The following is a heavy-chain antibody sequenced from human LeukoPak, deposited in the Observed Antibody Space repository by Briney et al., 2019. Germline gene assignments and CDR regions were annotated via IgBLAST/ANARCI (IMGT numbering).Heavy chain of an antibody. CDR3: ATYGSGSYIY. CDR2: ISYDGSNK. V-gene: IGHV3-30*04. Sequence: GRSLRLSCAASGFTFSSYAMHWVRQAPGKGLEWVAVISYDGSNKYYADSVKGRFTISRDNSKNTLYLQMNSLRAEDTAVYYCATYGSGSYIYWGQGTLDTVSS. CDR1: GFTFSSYA. D-gene: IGHD3-10*01. J-gene: IGHJ4*02.